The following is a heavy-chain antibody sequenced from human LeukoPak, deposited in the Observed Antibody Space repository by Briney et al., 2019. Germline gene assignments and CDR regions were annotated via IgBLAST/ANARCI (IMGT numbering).Heavy chain of an antibody. CDR3: ARDRRDGYNLYYFDL. V-gene: IGHV4-61*02. J-gene: IGHJ4*02. D-gene: IGHD5-24*01. CDR2: IYTSGST. Sequence: SETLSLTCTVSGGSIYSGSYYWSWIRQPAGKGLEWIGRIYTSGSTNYNPSLKSRVTISVGTSKNQFSLKLSSVTAADTAVYYCARDRRDGYNLYYFDLWGQGTLVTVSS. CDR1: GGSIYSGSYY.